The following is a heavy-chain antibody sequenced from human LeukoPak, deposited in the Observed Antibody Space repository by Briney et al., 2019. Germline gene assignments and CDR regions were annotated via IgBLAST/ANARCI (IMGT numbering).Heavy chain of an antibody. D-gene: IGHD6-19*01. CDR2: INPNSGGT. J-gene: IGHJ5*02. CDR3: AREVTAVAVNWFDP. Sequence: ASVKVSCKASGHTFSGYYLHWVRQAPGQGLEWMGWINPNSGGTNYAQKFQGRVTMSRDTSISTAYMELNRLRSDDTAVYYCAREVTAVAVNWFDPWGQGTLVTVSS. V-gene: IGHV1-2*02. CDR1: GHTFSGYY.